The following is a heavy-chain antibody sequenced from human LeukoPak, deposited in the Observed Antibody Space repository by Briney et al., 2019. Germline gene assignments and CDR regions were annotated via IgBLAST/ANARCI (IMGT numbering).Heavy chain of an antibody. Sequence: GGSLRLSCAASGFTFSSYAMSWVRQAPGKGLEWVSSISSSSSYIYYADSVKGRFTISRDNAKNSLYLQMNSLRAEDTAVYYCARGGGSSSGRDYWGQGTLVTVSS. CDR2: ISSSSSYI. D-gene: IGHD6-13*01. CDR3: ARGGGSSSGRDY. CDR1: GFTFSSYA. J-gene: IGHJ4*02. V-gene: IGHV3-21*01.